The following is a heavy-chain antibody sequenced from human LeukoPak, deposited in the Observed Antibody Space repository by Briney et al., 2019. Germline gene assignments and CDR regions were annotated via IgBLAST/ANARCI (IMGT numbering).Heavy chain of an antibody. Sequence: GGSLRLSCAASGFTFRSYAMSWVRQAPGKGLEWVSSISGSDGTTYYADSVKGRFAISRDNSKNTLYLQMNSLRAEDTAVYYCAKGVGSSWYNWFDPCGQGTLVTVSS. V-gene: IGHV3-23*01. D-gene: IGHD6-13*01. CDR1: GFTFRSYA. CDR2: ISGSDGTT. J-gene: IGHJ5*02. CDR3: AKGVGSSWYNWFDP.